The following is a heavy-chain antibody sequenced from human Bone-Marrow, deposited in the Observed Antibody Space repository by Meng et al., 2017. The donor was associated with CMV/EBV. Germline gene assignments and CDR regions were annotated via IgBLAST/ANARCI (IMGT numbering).Heavy chain of an antibody. Sequence: ASVKVSCKASGYTFTGYYMHWVRQAHGQGLEWMGWINPNSGGTNYAQKFQGRVTMTRDTSISTAYMELSRLRSDDTAVYYWARRQYQLVGLAAFDIWGQGTMVTVSS. CDR1: GYTFTGYY. CDR3: ARRQYQLVGLAAFDI. V-gene: IGHV1-2*02. CDR2: INPNSGGT. J-gene: IGHJ3*02. D-gene: IGHD2-2*01.